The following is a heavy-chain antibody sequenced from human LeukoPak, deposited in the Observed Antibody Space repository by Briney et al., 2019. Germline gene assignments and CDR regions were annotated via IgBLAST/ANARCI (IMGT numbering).Heavy chain of an antibody. J-gene: IGHJ6*03. Sequence: ASVKVSCKTSGYTFTDYDITWVRQAPGQGLEWMGIINPSGGSTSYAQKFQGRVTMTRDMSTSTVYMELSSLRSEDTAVYYCARRGGRVVAAHKGSYYYYMDVWGKGTTVTVSS. V-gene: IGHV1-46*01. D-gene: IGHD2-15*01. CDR3: ARRGGRVVAAHKGSYYYYMDV. CDR1: GYTFTDYD. CDR2: INPSGGST.